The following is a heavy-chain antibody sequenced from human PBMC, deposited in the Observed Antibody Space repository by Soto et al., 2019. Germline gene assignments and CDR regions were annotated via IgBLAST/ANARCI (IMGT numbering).Heavy chain of an antibody. J-gene: IGHJ4*02. D-gene: IGHD3-22*01. CDR2: TIPNFGTA. V-gene: IGHV1-69*01. Sequence: QVQLVQSGAEVKKPGSSVRVSCKASGGTFSSLSISWVRQAPGQGLEWMGGTIPNFGTADHTQKFQDRVKLFADEKTSSVYMDLSGLTSEDTAVYFCARGWCHSDSSGYYMSFEQWGQGTQVTVSS. CDR3: ARGWCHSDSSGYYMSFEQ. CDR1: GGTFSSLS.